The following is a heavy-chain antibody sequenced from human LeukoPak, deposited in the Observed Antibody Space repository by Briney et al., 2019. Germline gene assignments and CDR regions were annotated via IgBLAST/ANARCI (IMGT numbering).Heavy chain of an antibody. D-gene: IGHD6-19*01. CDR1: GFTVSSNY. CDR2: IYSGGST. J-gene: IGHJ4*02. V-gene: IGHV3-66*02. CDR3: ARSYSSGCLDY. Sequence: GGSLRLSCAASGFTVSSNYMSWVRQAPGKGLEWVSVIYSGGSTYYADSVKGRFTISRDNSKNTLYLQMNSLRAEDTAVYYCARSYSSGCLDYWGQGTLVTVSS.